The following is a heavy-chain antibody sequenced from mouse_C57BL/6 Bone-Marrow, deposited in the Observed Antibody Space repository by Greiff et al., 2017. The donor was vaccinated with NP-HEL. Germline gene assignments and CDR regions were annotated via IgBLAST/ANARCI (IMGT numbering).Heavy chain of an antibody. Sequence: QVQLQQSGAELMKPGASVKLSCKATGYTFTGYWIEWVKQRPGHGLEWIGEILPGSGSTNYTEKFKGKATFTADTSSNTAYMQLSSLTTEDSAIYYCARWVTAQATGAMGDWGQGTSVTVSS. D-gene: IGHD3-2*02. V-gene: IGHV1-9*01. J-gene: IGHJ4*01. CDR3: ARWVTAQATGAMGD. CDR1: GYTFTGYW. CDR2: ILPGSGST.